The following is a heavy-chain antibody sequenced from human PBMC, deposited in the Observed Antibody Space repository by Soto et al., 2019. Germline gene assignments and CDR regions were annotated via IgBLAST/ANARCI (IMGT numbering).Heavy chain of an antibody. J-gene: IGHJ4*02. V-gene: IGHV3-11*01. D-gene: IGHD5-12*01. Sequence: QMQLVESGGGLVEPGGSLRLSCAASGFIFTDYSMAWIRQAPGKGLEWISYITTGGETTLYAASVEGRFTISRDNAKKALFLQMNSLRADDTAVYFCATDPQRRDGYNFDSWGQGTLVTVSS. CDR2: ITTGGETT. CDR1: GFIFTDYS. CDR3: ATDPQRRDGYNFDS.